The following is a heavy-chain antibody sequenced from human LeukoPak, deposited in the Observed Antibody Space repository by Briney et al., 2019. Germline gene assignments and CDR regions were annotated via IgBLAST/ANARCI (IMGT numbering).Heavy chain of an antibody. D-gene: IGHD3-10*01. J-gene: IGHJ2*01. CDR1: GFTFSTYA. Sequence: PGGSLRLSCAASGFTFSTYAMSWVHQAPGKGLEWVSAVSASGGSTYYADSVKGRFTFSRDNSKNTLYLQMNSLRADDTALYYCAREASSYWYFDLWGRGTLVTVSS. CDR2: VSASGGST. V-gene: IGHV3-23*01. CDR3: AREASSYWYFDL.